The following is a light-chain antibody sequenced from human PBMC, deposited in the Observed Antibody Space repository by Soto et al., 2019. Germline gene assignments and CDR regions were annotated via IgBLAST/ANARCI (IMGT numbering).Light chain of an antibody. Sequence: DIQMTQSPSTLSASVGDRVTISCRASQSISYWLAWYQQKPGKAPKLLIYKASSLESGVPSRFSDSGSGTEFTLTISSLQPDDFATYYCQQYNAYSGTFGQGTKVDIK. CDR3: QQYNAYSGT. CDR2: KAS. V-gene: IGKV1-5*03. J-gene: IGKJ1*01. CDR1: QSISYW.